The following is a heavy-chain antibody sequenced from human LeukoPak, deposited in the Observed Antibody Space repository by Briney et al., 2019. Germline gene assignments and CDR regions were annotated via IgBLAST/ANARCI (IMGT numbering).Heavy chain of an antibody. CDR3: AKDLTWNTADY. CDR2: VLYDGSDQ. V-gene: IGHV3-30*04. CDR1: GFTFSSYT. Sequence: GRSLRLSCAASGFTFSSYTMHWVRQAPGKGLEWVAFVLYDGSDQYYADSVKGRFTISRDNSKNTVYLQMNGLRAEDTAVYYCAKDLTWNTADYWGQGALVTVSS. J-gene: IGHJ4*02. D-gene: IGHD1/OR15-1a*01.